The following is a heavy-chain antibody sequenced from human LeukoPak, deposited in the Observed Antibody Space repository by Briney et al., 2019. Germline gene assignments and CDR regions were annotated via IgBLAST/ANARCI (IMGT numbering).Heavy chain of an antibody. V-gene: IGHV5-51*01. CDR3: ARHSFSGSGSFVWFDP. CDR2: VYPGDSDT. J-gene: IGHJ5*02. D-gene: IGHD3-10*01. Sequence: GESLKISCKGSGYSFTNYWIGWVRQMPGKGPEWMGIVYPGDSDTRYSPSFQGQVSMSADKSTSTAYLQWSSLKASDTAMYYCARHSFSGSGSFVWFDPWGQGTLVTVSS. CDR1: GYSFTNYW.